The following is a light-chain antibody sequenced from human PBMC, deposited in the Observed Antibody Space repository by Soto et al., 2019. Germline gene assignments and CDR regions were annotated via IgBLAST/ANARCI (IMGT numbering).Light chain of an antibody. V-gene: IGKV2-30*01. J-gene: IGKJ1*01. Sequence: DVVMTQSPLSLPVTLGQPASISCRSSQSLVYSDGNTYLNWFQQRPGQSPRRLIYKVSNRDSGVPDRLSGSGSGTDFTLKISRVEAEDVGVYYCMHGTHWPPWTFGQGTKVEIK. CDR1: QSLVYSDGNTY. CDR2: KVS. CDR3: MHGTHWPPWT.